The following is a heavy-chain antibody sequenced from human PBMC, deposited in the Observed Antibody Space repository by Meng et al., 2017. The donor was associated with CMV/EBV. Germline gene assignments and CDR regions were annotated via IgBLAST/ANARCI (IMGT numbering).Heavy chain of an antibody. Sequence: GESLKISCTTSGFTFANYAMSWVRQTPGKGLEWVGFIRSKVYGGTADYAASVKGRFSVSRDDSKRIAYLQMSSLKTEDTAVYYCSRQWFSAYDYYFDYWGRGTLVTVSS. CDR3: SRQWFSAYDYYFDY. CDR2: IRSKVYGGTA. J-gene: IGHJ4*02. V-gene: IGHV3-49*04. CDR1: GFTFANYA. D-gene: IGHD5-12*01.